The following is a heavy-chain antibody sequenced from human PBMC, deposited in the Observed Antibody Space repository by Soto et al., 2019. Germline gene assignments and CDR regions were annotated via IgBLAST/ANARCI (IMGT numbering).Heavy chain of an antibody. Sequence: WTWIRQPPGKGLEWIGYFYYSGGTNYNPSLRSRVTISVDTSKNQFSLKLSSVTAADTAVYYCAGSPPTDSVVVAADSWCQGPPVTVSS. D-gene: IGHD2-2*01. V-gene: IGHV4-59*01. CDR2: FYYSGGT. J-gene: IGHJ4*02. CDR3: AGSPPTDSVVVAADS.